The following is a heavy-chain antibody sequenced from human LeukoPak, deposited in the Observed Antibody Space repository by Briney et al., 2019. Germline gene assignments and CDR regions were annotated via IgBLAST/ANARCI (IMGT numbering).Heavy chain of an antibody. Sequence: SETLSLTCTVSGGSLSSYYWSWIRPPPGKGLEWIGYLYYSGSTNYNPTLKSRVTISVDTSKNKFALNLSSVTAADTAVYYCARYVWGSYPTFEDYWGQGTLVTVSS. D-gene: IGHD3-16*02. V-gene: IGHV4-59*01. CDR1: GGSLSSYY. CDR2: LYYSGST. J-gene: IGHJ4*02. CDR3: ARYVWGSYPTFEDY.